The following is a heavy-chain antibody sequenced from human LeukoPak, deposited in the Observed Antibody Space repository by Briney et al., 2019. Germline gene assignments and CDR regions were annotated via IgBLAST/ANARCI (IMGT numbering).Heavy chain of an antibody. V-gene: IGHV1-2*02. CDR2: VDPNSGGT. CDR1: GYSLTVYY. J-gene: IGHJ5*02. Sequence: ASVKVSCKASGYSLTVYYMHWVRQAPGPGLEWMGWVDPNSGGTNSAQKFQGRVTMTRDTSITTVYMEESWLTSDDTAVYYYARADRPHGGPYLIGPWGQGTLVTVSS. D-gene: IGHD2-21*01. CDR3: ARADRPHGGPYLIGP.